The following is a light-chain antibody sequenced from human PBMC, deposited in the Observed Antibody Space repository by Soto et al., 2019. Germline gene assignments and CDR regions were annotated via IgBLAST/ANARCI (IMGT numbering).Light chain of an antibody. CDR2: GAS. CDR3: LQDSNDPWT. CDR1: QGIGNA. V-gene: IGKV1-6*01. Sequence: AIQMTQSPSSLSASGGDRVTISGRASQGIGNALGWYQQKPGKPPKVLIYGASNLQSGVPPRFSDSGSGPDFTLANSRLQHEDYATDHCLQDSNDPWTVGEGTKVEI. J-gene: IGKJ1*01.